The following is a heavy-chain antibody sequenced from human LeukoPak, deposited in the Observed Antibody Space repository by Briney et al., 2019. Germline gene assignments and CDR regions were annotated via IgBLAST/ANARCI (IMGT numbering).Heavy chain of an antibody. Sequence: GGSLRLSCAASGFTFSSYATSWVRQAPGKGLEWVSAISGSGGSTYYADSVKGRFTISRDNSKNTLYLQMNSLRAEDTAVYYCARKGLDGYSYGYPFDYWGQGTLVTVSS. J-gene: IGHJ4*02. CDR3: ARKGLDGYSYGYPFDY. CDR1: GFTFSSYA. D-gene: IGHD5-18*01. V-gene: IGHV3-23*01. CDR2: ISGSGGST.